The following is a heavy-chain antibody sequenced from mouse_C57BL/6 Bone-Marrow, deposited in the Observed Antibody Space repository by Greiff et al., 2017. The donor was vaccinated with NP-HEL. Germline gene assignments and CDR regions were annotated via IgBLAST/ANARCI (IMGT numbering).Heavy chain of an antibody. Sequence: QVQLQQSGPELVKPGASVKISCKASGYAFSSSWMNWVKQRPGKGLEWIGRIYPGDGDTNYNGKFKGKATLTADKSSSTAYMQLSSLTSEDSAVYFCANGIMNNGSYWGKGTTLTVS. D-gene: IGHD2-3*01. CDR2: IYPGDGDT. J-gene: IGHJ2*01. V-gene: IGHV1-82*01. CDR1: GYAFSSSW. CDR3: ANGIMNNGSY.